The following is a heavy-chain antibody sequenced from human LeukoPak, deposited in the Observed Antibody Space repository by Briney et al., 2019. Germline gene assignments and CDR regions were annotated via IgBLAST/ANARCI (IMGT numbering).Heavy chain of an antibody. CDR1: GFTFDDYG. Sequence: GGSLRLSCAASGFTFDDYGMSWVRQAPGKGLEWVSGINWNGGSTGYADSVKGRFTISRDNSKNTLYLQMNSLRAEDTAVYYCARELYYYDSSGYYDYWGQGTLVTVSS. CDR2: INWNGGST. J-gene: IGHJ4*02. D-gene: IGHD3-22*01. V-gene: IGHV3-20*04. CDR3: ARELYYYDSSGYYDY.